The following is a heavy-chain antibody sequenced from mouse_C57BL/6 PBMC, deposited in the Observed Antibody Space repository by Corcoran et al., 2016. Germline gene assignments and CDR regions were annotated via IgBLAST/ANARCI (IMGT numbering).Heavy chain of an antibody. CDR1: GYTFTDYY. Sequence: EVQLQQSGPELVKPGASVKISCKASGYTFTDYYMNWVKQSHGKSLEWIGDINPNNGGTSYNQKFKGKATLTVDKSSSTAYMELRSLTSEDSAVYYCARFRREDYWGQGTSVTVSS. CDR2: INPNNGGT. V-gene: IGHV1-26*01. CDR3: ARFRREDY. J-gene: IGHJ4*01.